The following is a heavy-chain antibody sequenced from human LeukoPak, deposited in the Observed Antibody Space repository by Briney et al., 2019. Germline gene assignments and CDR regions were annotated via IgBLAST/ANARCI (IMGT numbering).Heavy chain of an antibody. CDR2: IYHSGST. CDR3: ARGSHVLLWFGELSAFDI. D-gene: IGHD3-10*01. J-gene: IGHJ3*02. Sequence: SETLSLTCNVSGYSISSGYYWGWIRQPPGKGLEWIGSIYHSGSTYYNPSLKSRVTISIDTSKNHFSLKLSTVTAADTAVYYCARGSHVLLWFGELSAFDIWGQGTMVTVSS. CDR1: GYSISSGYY. V-gene: IGHV4-38-2*02.